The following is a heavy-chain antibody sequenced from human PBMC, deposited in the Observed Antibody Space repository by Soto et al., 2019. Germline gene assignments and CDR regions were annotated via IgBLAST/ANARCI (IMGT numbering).Heavy chain of an antibody. V-gene: IGHV4-59*07. CDR1: ESSIIGGC. CDR3: ARARSIEASPFDH. CDR2: IYYSGST. J-gene: IGHJ4*02. Sequence: PSCTLSLSGALGESSIIGGCWSLIRQPPGKGLEWIGYIYYSGSTNYNPSLKSRVTISVDTSKNQFSLKLSSVTAADTAVYYCARARSIEASPFDHWGQGTLVTVSS. D-gene: IGHD1-26*01.